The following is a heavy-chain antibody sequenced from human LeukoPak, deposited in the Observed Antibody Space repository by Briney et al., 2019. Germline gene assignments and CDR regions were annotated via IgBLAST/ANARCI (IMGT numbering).Heavy chain of an antibody. Sequence: ASVKASCKASGYTFTGSYMHWVRQAPGEGLEWRGWINPNSGGTNYAQKFQGRVTMTRDTSISTAYMQLSRLRSDDTAVYYCARYLVVPAAMGGYYYYGMDVWGQGTTVTVSS. D-gene: IGHD2-2*01. CDR1: GYTFTGSY. J-gene: IGHJ6*02. CDR3: ARYLVVPAAMGGYYYYGMDV. CDR2: INPNSGGT. V-gene: IGHV1-2*02.